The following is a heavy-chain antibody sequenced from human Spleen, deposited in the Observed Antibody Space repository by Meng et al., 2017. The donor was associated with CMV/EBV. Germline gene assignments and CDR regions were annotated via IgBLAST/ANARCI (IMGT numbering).Heavy chain of an antibody. J-gene: IGHJ3*02. CDR1: GFTFSNYW. CDR2: IKEDGSEK. CDR3: ARDPFIKAFDI. V-gene: IGHV3-7*01. Sequence: GESLKISCAASGFTFSNYWMTWLRQAPGRGLELVAHIKEDGSEKYFVGSVKGRFTISRDNAKNSVYLQMNSLRAEDTAVYYCARDPFIKAFDIWGQGTMVTVSS.